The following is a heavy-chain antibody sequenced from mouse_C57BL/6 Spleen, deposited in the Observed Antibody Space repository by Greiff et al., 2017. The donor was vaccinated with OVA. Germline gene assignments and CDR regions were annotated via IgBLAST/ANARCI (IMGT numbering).Heavy chain of an antibody. V-gene: IGHV1-55*01. Sequence: VQLQQPGAELVKPGASVKMSCKASGYTFTSYWITWVKQRPGQGLEWIGAIYPGSGSTNYNEKFKSKATLTVDTSSSTAYMQLSSLTSEDSAVYYWARDSLDVWLAYWGQGTLVTVSA. J-gene: IGHJ3*01. CDR1: GYTFTSYW. CDR3: ARDSLDVWLAY. CDR2: IYPGSGST.